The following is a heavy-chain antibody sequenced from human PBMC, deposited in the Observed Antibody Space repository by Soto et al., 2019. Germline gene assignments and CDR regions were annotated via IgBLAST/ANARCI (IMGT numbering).Heavy chain of an antibody. CDR3: ARAREDYYDSSGYPLGY. J-gene: IGHJ4*02. V-gene: IGHV3-7*04. CDR1: GFTFSSYW. CDR2: IKQDGSEK. D-gene: IGHD3-22*01. Sequence: GGSLRLSCAASGFTFSSYWMSWVRQAPGKGLEWVANIKQDGSEKYYVDSVKGRFTISRDNAKNSLYLQMNSLRAEDTAVYYSARAREDYYDSSGYPLGYWGQGTLVTVSS.